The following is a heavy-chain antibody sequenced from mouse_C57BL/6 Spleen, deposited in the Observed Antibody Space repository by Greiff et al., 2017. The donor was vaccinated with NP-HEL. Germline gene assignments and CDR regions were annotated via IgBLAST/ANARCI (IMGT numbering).Heavy chain of an antibody. D-gene: IGHD1-1*01. J-gene: IGHJ1*03. Sequence: EVKLVESGGGLVKPGGSLKLSCAASGFTFSSYAMSWVRQTPEKRLEWVATISDGGSYTYYPDNVKGRFTISRDNAKNKLYLKMSHLTTEDTAMYYCARDINSTTVVNWYFDVWGTGTTVTVSS. CDR1: GFTFSSYA. CDR2: ISDGGSYT. V-gene: IGHV5-4*01. CDR3: ARDINSTTVVNWYFDV.